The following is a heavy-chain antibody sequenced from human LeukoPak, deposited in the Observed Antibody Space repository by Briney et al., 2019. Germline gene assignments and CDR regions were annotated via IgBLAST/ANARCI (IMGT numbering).Heavy chain of an antibody. CDR1: GGSFSGYY. V-gene: IGHV4-34*01. CDR3: ATPRLGGYDSSGPDTPFDY. Sequence: SPSETQSLTCAVYGGSFSGYYWSWIRQPPGKGLEWIGEINHSGSTNYNPSLKSRVTISVDTSKNQFSLKLSSVTAADTAVYYCATPRLGGYDSSGPDTPFDYWGQGTLVTVSS. D-gene: IGHD3-22*01. CDR2: INHSGST. J-gene: IGHJ4*02.